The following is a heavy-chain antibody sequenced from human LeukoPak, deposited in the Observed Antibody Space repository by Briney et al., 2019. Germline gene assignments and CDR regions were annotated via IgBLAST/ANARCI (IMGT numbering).Heavy chain of an antibody. CDR1: GFTFSSYS. Sequence: GGSLRLSCAASGFTFSSYSMNWVRQAPGKGLEWVSAISGSGGSTYYADSVKGRFTISRDNSKNTLYLQMNSLRAEDTAVYYCAKETTVTTDAFDIWGQGTMVTVSS. J-gene: IGHJ3*02. D-gene: IGHD4-17*01. CDR3: AKETTVTTDAFDI. V-gene: IGHV3-23*01. CDR2: ISGSGGST.